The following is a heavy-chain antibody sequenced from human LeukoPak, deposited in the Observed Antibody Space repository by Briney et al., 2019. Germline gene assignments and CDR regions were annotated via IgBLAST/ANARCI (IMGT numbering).Heavy chain of an antibody. V-gene: IGHV4-61*02. J-gene: IGHJ5*02. CDR3: ARGAITMVRGVIIHNWFDP. Sequence: SETLSLTCTVSGGSISSGSYYWSWIRQPAGKGLEWIGRIYTSGSTNYNPSLKSRVTISVDTSKNQFSLKLSSVTAADTAVYYCARGAITMVRGVIIHNWFDPWGQGTLVTVSS. CDR2: IYTSGST. CDR1: GGSISSGSYY. D-gene: IGHD3-10*01.